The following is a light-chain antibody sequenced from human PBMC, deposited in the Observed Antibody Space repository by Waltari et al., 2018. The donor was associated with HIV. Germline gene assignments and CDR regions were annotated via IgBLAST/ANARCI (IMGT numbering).Light chain of an antibody. CDR3: QHRSSWPRGT. CDR2: EAS. J-gene: IGKJ2*01. Sequence: EIVLTQSPATLSLSPGERATLSCRASQSISSYLAWYQQKPGQATRLIIYEASNRATGIPARFSGSGSATDFTLTISSLEPEDVAVYYCQHRSSWPRGTFGQGTKLEIK. CDR1: QSISSY. V-gene: IGKV3-11*01.